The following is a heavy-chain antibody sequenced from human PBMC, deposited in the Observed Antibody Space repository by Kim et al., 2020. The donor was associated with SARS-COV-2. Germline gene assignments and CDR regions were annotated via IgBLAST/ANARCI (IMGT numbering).Heavy chain of an antibody. CDR1: GGSITSYY. CDR2: FYYGGSI. V-gene: IGHV4-59*08. D-gene: IGHD3-22*01. Sequence: SETLSLTCTVSGGSITSYYWSWIRQPPGKGLEWIGYFYYGGSIKYNPSLKSRVTISVDTSKNQFSLKLSSVTAADTAVYYCARQSGYHYYGMDVWGQGTTVTVSS. CDR3: ARQSGYHYYGMDV. J-gene: IGHJ6*02.